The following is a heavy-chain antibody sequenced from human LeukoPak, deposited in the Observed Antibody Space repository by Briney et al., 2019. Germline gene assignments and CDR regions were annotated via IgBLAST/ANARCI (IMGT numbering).Heavy chain of an antibody. CDR3: AKDRYYGSGSYYSLNYFDY. CDR1: GFTFSSYA. V-gene: IGHV3-30-3*01. J-gene: IGHJ4*02. CDR2: ISYDGSNK. D-gene: IGHD3-10*01. Sequence: GRSLRLSCAASGFTFSSYAMHWVRQAPGKGLEWVAVISYDGSNKYYADSVKGRFTISRDNSKNTLYLQMNSLRAEDTAVYYCAKDRYYGSGSYYSLNYFDYWGQGTLVTVSS.